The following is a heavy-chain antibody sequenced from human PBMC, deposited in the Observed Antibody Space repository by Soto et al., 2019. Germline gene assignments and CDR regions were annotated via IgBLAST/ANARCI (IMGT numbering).Heavy chain of an antibody. V-gene: IGHV3-48*02. Sequence: EVQLVESGGGLVQPGGSLRLTCVASGFPFSIYSMNWVRQAPGKGLEWSSYITSDTNTIKYADSVKGRFTISRDNAKNLVYQQMNSLRDEDTAVYFCARSVEGHFYYWGQGTVVTVSS. CDR1: GFPFSIYS. D-gene: IGHD6-19*01. J-gene: IGHJ4*02. CDR3: ARSVEGHFYY. CDR2: ITSDTNTI.